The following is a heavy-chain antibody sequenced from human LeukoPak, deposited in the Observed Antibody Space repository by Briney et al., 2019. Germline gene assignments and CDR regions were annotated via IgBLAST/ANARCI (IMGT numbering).Heavy chain of an antibody. CDR3: ARGRYDFWSGYYFRDHLPYYFDY. Sequence: PSETLSLTCAVYGGSFSGYYWSWSRQPPGKGLEWIGEINHRGSTNYNPSLKSRVTISVDTSKNQFSLKLSSVTAADTAVYYCARGRYDFWSGYYFRDHLPYYFDYWGQGTLVTVSS. CDR1: GGSFSGYY. D-gene: IGHD3-3*01. J-gene: IGHJ4*02. V-gene: IGHV4-34*01. CDR2: INHRGST.